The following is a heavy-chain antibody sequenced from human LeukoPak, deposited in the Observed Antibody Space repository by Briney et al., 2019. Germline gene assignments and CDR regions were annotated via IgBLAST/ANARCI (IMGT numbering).Heavy chain of an antibody. V-gene: IGHV3-21*04. CDR2: ISRTSSYI. Sequence: GGSLRLSCAASGFSFSTYSMNWVRQTPGKGLEWVSSISRTSSYIYYADSVKGRFTLSRDNGKNSLYLQMNSLRTEDTALYYCALLPYYYNSSGYFDFDYWGQGTLVTVSS. J-gene: IGHJ4*02. CDR1: GFSFSTYS. CDR3: ALLPYYYNSSGYFDFDY. D-gene: IGHD3-22*01.